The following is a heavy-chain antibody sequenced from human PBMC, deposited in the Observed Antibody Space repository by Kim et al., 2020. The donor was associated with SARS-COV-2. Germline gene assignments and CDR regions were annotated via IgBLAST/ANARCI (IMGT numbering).Heavy chain of an antibody. J-gene: IGHJ3*02. Sequence: NYTPSLKSRVTISVDTSKNQFSLKLSSVTAADTAVYYCAREEVRGTAFDIWGQGTMVTVSS. D-gene: IGHD3-10*01. V-gene: IGHV4-59*01. CDR3: AREEVRGTAFDI.